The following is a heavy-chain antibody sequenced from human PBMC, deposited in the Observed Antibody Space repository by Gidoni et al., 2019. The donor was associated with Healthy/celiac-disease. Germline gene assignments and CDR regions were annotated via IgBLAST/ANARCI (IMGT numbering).Heavy chain of an antibody. CDR3: ARDHQTYYYDSSGYFDY. Sequence: QVQLVQSGAEVKKPGASVQVSCKASGYTFTSYYMHWVRQAPGQGLEWMGIINPSGGSTSYAQKFQGRVTMTRDTSTSTVYMELSSLRSEDTAVYYCARDHQTYYYDSSGYFDYWGQGTLVTVSS. V-gene: IGHV1-46*01. CDR2: INPSGGST. J-gene: IGHJ4*02. CDR1: GYTFTSYY. D-gene: IGHD3-22*01.